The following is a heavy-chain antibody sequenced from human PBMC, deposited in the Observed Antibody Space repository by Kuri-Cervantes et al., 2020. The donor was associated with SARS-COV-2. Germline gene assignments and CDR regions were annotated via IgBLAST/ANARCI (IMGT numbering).Heavy chain of an antibody. CDR1: GGSISSGNW. CDR3: ARAGVQLWLSIDY. D-gene: IGHD5-18*01. Sequence: ESLKISCDVSGGSISSGNWWNWIRQPPGKGLEWIGEIYHSGTTNYNPSLESRVTISVDKSKRQFSLKLSSVTAADTAVYYCARAGVQLWLSIDYWGQGTLVTVSS. J-gene: IGHJ4*02. CDR2: IYHSGTT. V-gene: IGHV4/OR15-8*03.